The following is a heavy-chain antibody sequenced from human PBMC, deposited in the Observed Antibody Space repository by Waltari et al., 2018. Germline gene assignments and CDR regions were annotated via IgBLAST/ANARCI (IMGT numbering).Heavy chain of an antibody. D-gene: IGHD1-7*01. CDR1: GFPFSSYA. CDR2: ISYDGSNK. V-gene: IGHV3-30-3*01. Sequence: QVQLVESGGGVVQPGRSLRLSCAASGFPFSSYAMHWVRQAPGKGLEWVAVISYDGSNKYYADSVKGRFTISRDNSKNTLYLQMNSLRAEDTAVYYCARWNYGSQGFDYWGQGTLVTVSS. J-gene: IGHJ4*02. CDR3: ARWNYGSQGFDY.